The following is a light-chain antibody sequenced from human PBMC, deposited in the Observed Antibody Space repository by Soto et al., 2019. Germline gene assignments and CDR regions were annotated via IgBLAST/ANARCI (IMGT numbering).Light chain of an antibody. CDR2: DDS. V-gene: IGLV3-21*02. Sequence: SYELTQPPSVSVAPGQTAKITCGGNNIGTQSVHWYQQKPGQAPVLVVYDDSDRPSGIPGRFSGSNSGNTATLTISRVEAGDEADYYCQVWDSSGDPWVFGGGTKFTVL. CDR3: QVWDSSGDPWV. J-gene: IGLJ3*02. CDR1: NIGTQS.